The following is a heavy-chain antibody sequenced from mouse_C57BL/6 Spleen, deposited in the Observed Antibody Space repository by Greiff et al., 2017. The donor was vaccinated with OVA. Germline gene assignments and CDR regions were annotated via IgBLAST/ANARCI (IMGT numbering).Heavy chain of an antibody. CDR1: GYTFTDYE. CDR2: IDPETGGT. V-gene: IGHV1-15*01. Sequence: VQLQQSGAELVRPGASVTLSCKASGYTFTDYEMHWVKQTPVHGLEWIGAIDPETGGTAYNQKFKGKAILTAAKSSSTAYMELRGLTSEDSAVYYCTRDRDYWGQGTLVTVSA. CDR3: TRDRDY. J-gene: IGHJ3*01.